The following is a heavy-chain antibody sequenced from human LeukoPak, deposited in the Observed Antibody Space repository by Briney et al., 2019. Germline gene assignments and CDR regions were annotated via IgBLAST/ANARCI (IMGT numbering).Heavy chain of an antibody. CDR1: GYTFTGYY. D-gene: IGHD6-19*01. Sequence: ASVKVSCKASGYTFTGYYMHWVRRAPGQGLEWMGWINPNSGGTNYAQKFQGRVTMTRDTSISTAYMELSRLRSDDTAVYYCARSDSSGWYLWFDPWGQGTLVTVSS. CDR3: ARSDSSGWYLWFDP. CDR2: INPNSGGT. V-gene: IGHV1-2*02. J-gene: IGHJ5*02.